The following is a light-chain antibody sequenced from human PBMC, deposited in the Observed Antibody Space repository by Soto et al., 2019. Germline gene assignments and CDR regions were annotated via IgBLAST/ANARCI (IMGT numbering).Light chain of an antibody. Sequence: EIVLTQSPGTLSLSPGERATLSCRASQSVSNSFLAWYQQKPGQAPRLLIYGASSRATGIPDRVSGSGSGTDFTLTISKLEPEDFAVYYGQQYGNSPQTFGQGTKLEIK. CDR2: GAS. J-gene: IGKJ2*01. CDR1: QSVSNSF. V-gene: IGKV3-20*01. CDR3: QQYGNSPQT.